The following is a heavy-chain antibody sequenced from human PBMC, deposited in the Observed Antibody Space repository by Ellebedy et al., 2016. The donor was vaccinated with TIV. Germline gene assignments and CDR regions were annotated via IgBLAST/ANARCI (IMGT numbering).Heavy chain of an antibody. Sequence: GESLKISXAASGFTVSSNYMSWVRQAPGKGLEWVSVIYSGGSTYYADSVKGRFTISRDNSKNTLYLQMNSLRAEDTAVYYCAKDFGNSSGWDFDYWGQGTLVTVSS. D-gene: IGHD6-19*01. V-gene: IGHV3-53*05. CDR3: AKDFGNSSGWDFDY. CDR1: GFTVSSNY. CDR2: IYSGGST. J-gene: IGHJ4*02.